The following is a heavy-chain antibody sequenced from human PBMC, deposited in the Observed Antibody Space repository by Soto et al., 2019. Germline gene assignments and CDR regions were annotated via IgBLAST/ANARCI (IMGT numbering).Heavy chain of an antibody. CDR1: GFTFSNAW. Sequence: EVQLVESGGGLVKPGGSLRLSCAASGFTFSNAWMSWVRQAPGKGLEWVGRIKSKTDGGTTDYAAPVKGRFTISRDDSKNTLYLQMNSLKTEDTAMYYCTTGSSYSSSSYYYYYGMDVWGQGTTVTVSS. D-gene: IGHD6-6*01. V-gene: IGHV3-15*01. J-gene: IGHJ6*02. CDR3: TTGSSYSSSSYYYYYGMDV. CDR2: IKSKTDGGTT.